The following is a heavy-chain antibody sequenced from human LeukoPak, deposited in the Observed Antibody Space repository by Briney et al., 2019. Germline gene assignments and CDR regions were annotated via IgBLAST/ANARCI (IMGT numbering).Heavy chain of an antibody. J-gene: IGHJ6*02. V-gene: IGHV3-30-3*01. CDR3: ARDSKDCSSTSCYTQYGMDV. CDR2: ISYDGNNK. CDR1: GFTFSSYA. Sequence: GGSLRLSCAASGFTFSSYAMHWVRQAPGKGLEWVAVISYDGNNKYYADSVKGRFTISRDNSKNTLYLQMNSLRAEDTAVYYCARDSKDCSSTSCYTQYGMDVWGQGTTVTVSS. D-gene: IGHD2-2*01.